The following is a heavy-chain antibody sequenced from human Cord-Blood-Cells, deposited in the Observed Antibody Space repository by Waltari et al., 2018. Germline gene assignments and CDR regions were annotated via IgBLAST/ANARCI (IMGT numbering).Heavy chain of an antibody. J-gene: IGHJ4*02. CDR3: AKAFFSGSYFDY. V-gene: IGHV3-23*01. Sequence: VQLLVSGGSCVQPGVSLRLSWAAPGVTLSCYDRCCVGQAPGKGLEWVSAISGSGGSTYYADAVKGRFTISRDNSKNTLYLQMNRLRAEDTAVYYCAKAFFSGSYFDYWGQGTLVTVSS. CDR1: GVTLSCYD. D-gene: IGHD1-26*01. CDR2: ISGSGGST.